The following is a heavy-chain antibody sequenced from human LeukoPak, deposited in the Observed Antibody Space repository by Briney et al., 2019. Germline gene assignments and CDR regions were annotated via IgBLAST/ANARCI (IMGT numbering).Heavy chain of an antibody. CDR3: ARDRTQLWLPGYYYGMDV. J-gene: IGHJ6*02. Sequence: GASVKVSCKASGGTFSSYVISWVRQAPGQGLEWMGRIIPILGIANYAQKFQGRVTITADKSTSTAYMELSSLRFEDTAVYYCARDRTQLWLPGYYYGMDVWGQGTTVTVSS. CDR2: IIPILGIA. D-gene: IGHD5-18*01. V-gene: IGHV1-69*04. CDR1: GGTFSSYV.